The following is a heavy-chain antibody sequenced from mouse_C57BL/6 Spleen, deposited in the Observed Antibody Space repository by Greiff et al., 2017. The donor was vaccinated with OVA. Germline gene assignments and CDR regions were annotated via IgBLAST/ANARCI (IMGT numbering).Heavy chain of an antibody. V-gene: IGHV1-64*01. CDR1: GYTFTSYW. CDR3: ARRYDGYYDY. J-gene: IGHJ2*01. D-gene: IGHD2-3*01. Sequence: QVQLLQPGADLVKPGASVKLSCKASGYTFTSYWMYWVQQRPGQGLEWIGMIRPNSGSTNYHEKFKSKATLTVDNSSSTGYMQLSSLTSEDSAVYCYARRYDGYYDYWGQGTTLTVSS. CDR2: IRPNSGST.